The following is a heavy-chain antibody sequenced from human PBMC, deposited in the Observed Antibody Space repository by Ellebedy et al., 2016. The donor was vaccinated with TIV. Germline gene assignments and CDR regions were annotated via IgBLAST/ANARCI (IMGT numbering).Heavy chain of an antibody. J-gene: IGHJ4*02. V-gene: IGHV3-30-3*01. CDR3: ARAPYYDSNRITY. CDR1: GFTFNSYT. D-gene: IGHD3-22*01. Sequence: GESLKISCAASGFTFNSYTMSWVRQAPGKGLEWVAVISFDGSNKYYADSVKGRFTISRDNSKNTLYLQMNSLRAEDTAVYYCARAPYYDSNRITYWGQGTLVTVSS. CDR2: ISFDGSNK.